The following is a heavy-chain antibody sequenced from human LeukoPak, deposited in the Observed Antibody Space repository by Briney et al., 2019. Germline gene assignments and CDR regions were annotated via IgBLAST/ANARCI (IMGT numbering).Heavy chain of an antibody. CDR3: ARSHPSDTSGWSNPYFDK. D-gene: IGHD3-22*01. CDR1: GFTFSNYG. J-gene: IGHJ4*02. V-gene: IGHV3-30*04. CDR2: ISYDGSNT. Sequence: GGSLRLSGAVSGFTFSNYGIHWGRQAPGKGLEWVALISYDGSNTWYADSVKGRFTISRDNSKNTLYLQMTSLGVEDTALYYCARSHPSDTSGWSNPYFDKWGQGTLVTVSS.